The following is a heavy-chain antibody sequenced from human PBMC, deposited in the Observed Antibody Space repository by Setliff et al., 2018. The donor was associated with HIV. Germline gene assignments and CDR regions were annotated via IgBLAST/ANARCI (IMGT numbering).Heavy chain of an antibody. V-gene: IGHV1-2*04. CDR1: GYTFTGYY. Sequence: ASVKVSCKASGYTFTGYYMHWVRQAPGQGLEWMGWINPNSGGTNYAQKFQGWVTMTRDTSISTAYMELSRLRSDDTAVYYCARDRVPYSSSPSALDPWGQGTQVTVSS. J-gene: IGHJ5*02. D-gene: IGHD2-2*01. CDR2: INPNSGGT. CDR3: ARDRVPYSSSPSALDP.